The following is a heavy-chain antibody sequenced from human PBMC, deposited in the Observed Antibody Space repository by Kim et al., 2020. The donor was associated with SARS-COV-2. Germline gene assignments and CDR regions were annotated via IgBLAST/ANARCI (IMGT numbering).Heavy chain of an antibody. V-gene: IGHV3-21*01. D-gene: IGHD2-2*01. CDR3: VRDLSLCRPGGYVY. J-gene: IGHJ4*02. CDR2: ISRNSDYI. Sequence: GGSLRLSCAASEFTFSRYSMNWVRQAPGKGLEWVSTISRNSDYIYYADSVEGRFTISRDNAKNSLYLQMNSLRADDTAMYYCVRDLSLCRPGGYVYWGQG. CDR1: EFTFSRYS.